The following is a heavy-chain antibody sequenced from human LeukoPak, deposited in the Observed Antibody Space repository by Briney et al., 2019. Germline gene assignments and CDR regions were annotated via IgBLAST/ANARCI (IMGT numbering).Heavy chain of an antibody. Sequence: ASVKVSCKASGYTFTSYDINWVRQATGQGLEWMGWMNPNSGNTGYAQKFQGRVTMTRNTSISTAYMELSSLRSEDTAVYYCATDPRYSSKDAFDIWGQGTMVTVSS. CDR1: GYTFTSYD. D-gene: IGHD6-13*01. V-gene: IGHV1-8*01. CDR3: ATDPRYSSKDAFDI. J-gene: IGHJ3*02. CDR2: MNPNSGNT.